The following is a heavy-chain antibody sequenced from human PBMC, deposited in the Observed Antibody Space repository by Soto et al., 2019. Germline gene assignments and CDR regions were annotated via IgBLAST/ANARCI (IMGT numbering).Heavy chain of an antibody. CDR3: ASDYIVGATRYFQH. Sequence: TLSLTCTVSGGSISSSSYYWGWIRQPPGKGLEWIGSIYYSGSTYYNPSLKSRVTISVDTSKNQFSLKLSSVTAADTAVYYCASDYIVGATRYFQHWGQGTLVTVSS. D-gene: IGHD1-26*01. J-gene: IGHJ1*01. V-gene: IGHV4-39*01. CDR1: GGSISSSSYY. CDR2: IYYSGST.